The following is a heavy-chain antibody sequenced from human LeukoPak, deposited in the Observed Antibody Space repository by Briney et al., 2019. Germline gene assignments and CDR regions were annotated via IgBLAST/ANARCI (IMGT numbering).Heavy chain of an antibody. Sequence: SETLSLTCTVSGGSISTYYWSWIRQPPGKGLEYIGYIYYSGSTNHNPSLKSRVTMSLDTSKNQLSLKVNSVTAADTAVYYCARHKYSSQNSDGFDIWGQGTMVTVSS. D-gene: IGHD2-15*01. V-gene: IGHV4-59*08. J-gene: IGHJ3*02. CDR2: IYYSGST. CDR1: GGSISTYY. CDR3: ARHKYSSQNSDGFDI.